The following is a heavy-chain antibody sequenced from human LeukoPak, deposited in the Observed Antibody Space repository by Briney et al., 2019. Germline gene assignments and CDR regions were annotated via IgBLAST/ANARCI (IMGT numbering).Heavy chain of an antibody. V-gene: IGHV3-21*01. Sequence: GGSLRLSCAASGFTFSSYSMNWVRQAPGKGLEWVSSISSSSSYIYYADSVEGRFTISRDNAKNSLYLQMNSLRAEDTAVYYCASEIVRGRGRNWFDPWGQGTLVTVSS. J-gene: IGHJ5*02. D-gene: IGHD3-10*02. CDR3: ASEIVRGRGRNWFDP. CDR2: ISSSSSYI. CDR1: GFTFSSYS.